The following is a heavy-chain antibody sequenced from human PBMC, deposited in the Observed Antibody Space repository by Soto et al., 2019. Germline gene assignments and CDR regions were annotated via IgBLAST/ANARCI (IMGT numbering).Heavy chain of an antibody. CDR1: VYTFTSYG. V-gene: IGHV1-18*04. CDR2: INAYNGNT. J-gene: IGHJ4*02. CDR3: ARAPRRNYDLLSVPSD. Sequence: XSVKVSCKASVYTFTSYGISWVRQAPGQGLEWMGWINAYNGNTNYAQKLQGRVTMTTDTSTSTAYMELRSLRSDDTAVYDCARAPRRNYDLLSVPSDWGQGTLVTVSS. D-gene: IGHD3-3*01.